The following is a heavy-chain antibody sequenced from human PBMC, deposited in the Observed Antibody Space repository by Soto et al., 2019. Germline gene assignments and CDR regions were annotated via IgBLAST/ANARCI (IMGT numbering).Heavy chain of an antibody. CDR1: GFTFSSYG. CDR3: AKDIRGAPLYLRYYYGMDV. CDR2: ISYDGSNK. D-gene: IGHD2-8*01. J-gene: IGHJ6*02. Sequence: PGGSLRLSCAASGFTFSSYGMHWVRQAPGKGLEWVAVISYDGSNKYYADSVKGRFTISRDNSKNTLYLQMNSLRAEDTAVYYCAKDIRGAPLYLRYYYGMDVWGQGTTVTVSS. V-gene: IGHV3-30*18.